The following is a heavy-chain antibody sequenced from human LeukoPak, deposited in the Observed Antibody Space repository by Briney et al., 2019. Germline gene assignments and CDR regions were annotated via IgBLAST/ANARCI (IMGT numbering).Heavy chain of an antibody. J-gene: IGHJ5*02. CDR3: ATYCSSTSCPYNWFDP. D-gene: IGHD2-2*01. Sequence: ASVKVSCKASGYTFTSYDINWVRQATGQGLEWMGWMNPNSGNTGYAQKFQGRVTITRNTSISTDYMELRRLRSEDTAVYYCATYCSSTSCPYNWFDPWGQGTLVTVSS. V-gene: IGHV1-8*03. CDR2: MNPNSGNT. CDR1: GYTFTSYD.